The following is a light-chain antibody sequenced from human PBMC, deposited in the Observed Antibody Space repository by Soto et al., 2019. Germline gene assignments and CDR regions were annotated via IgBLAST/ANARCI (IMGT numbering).Light chain of an antibody. CDR1: QSVSTS. CDR2: DAS. Sequence: EIVLTQSPATLSLSPGERATLSCRASQSVSTSLAWYQQKPGQAPRLLIYDASNRATGIPARFSGSGSGTDFTLTIRSLEPEDFAVYYCQQRGDWPLYTFGQGTQLEIK. V-gene: IGKV3-11*01. J-gene: IGKJ2*01. CDR3: QQRGDWPLYT.